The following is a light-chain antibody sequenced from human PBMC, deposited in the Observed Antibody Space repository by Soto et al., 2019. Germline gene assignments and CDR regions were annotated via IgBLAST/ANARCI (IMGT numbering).Light chain of an antibody. CDR3: QHADSFPLIT. J-gene: IGKJ5*01. CDR2: AAS. CDR1: QSINSW. Sequence: DIQMTQSPSTLSASVGDRVTITCRASQSINSWLAWYQQKPGKAPKVLIYAASSLQSGVPSRFSGSGSGTDFTLTISSLQPEDFATYYCQHADSFPLITFGQGTRLEIK. V-gene: IGKV1-12*01.